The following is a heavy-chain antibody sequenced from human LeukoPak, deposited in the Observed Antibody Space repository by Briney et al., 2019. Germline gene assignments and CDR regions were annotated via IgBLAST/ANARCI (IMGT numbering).Heavy chain of an antibody. CDR3: AKDHIVVVPAARFYDAFDI. CDR2: ISGSGGST. CDR1: GFTFSSYW. D-gene: IGHD2-2*01. Sequence: AGGSLRLSCAASGFTFSSYWMSWVRQAPGKGLEWVSAISGSGGSTYYADSVKGRFTISRDNSKNTLYLQMNSLRAEDTAVYYCAKDHIVVVPAARFYDAFDIWGQGTMVTVSS. V-gene: IGHV3-23*01. J-gene: IGHJ3*02.